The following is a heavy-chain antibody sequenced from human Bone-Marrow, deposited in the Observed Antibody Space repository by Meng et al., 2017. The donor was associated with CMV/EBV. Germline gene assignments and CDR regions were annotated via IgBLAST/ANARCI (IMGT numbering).Heavy chain of an antibody. Sequence: GESLKISCAASGFTFSSYWMSWVRQAPGKGLEWVGRIKSKTDGGTTDYAAPVKGRFTISRDDSKNTLYLQMNSLKTEDTAVYYCTTVSLNYYYYYGMDVWGQGTTVTVSS. CDR3: TTVSLNYYYYYGMDV. J-gene: IGHJ6*02. CDR2: IKSKTDGGTT. V-gene: IGHV3-15*01. CDR1: GFTFSSYW.